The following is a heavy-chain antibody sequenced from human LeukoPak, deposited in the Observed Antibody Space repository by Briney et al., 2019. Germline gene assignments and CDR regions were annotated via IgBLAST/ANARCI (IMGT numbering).Heavy chain of an antibody. CDR2: IYSGGST. CDR3: ARDLNCYDSSGYYYGNWFDP. D-gene: IGHD3-22*01. Sequence: PGGSLRLSCAASGFTVSSNYMSWVRQAPGKGLEWVSVIYSGGSTYYADSVKGRFTISRDNSKNTLYLQMHSLRAEDTAVYYCARDLNCYDSSGYYYGNWFDPWGQGTLVTVSS. V-gene: IGHV3-53*01. CDR1: GFTVSSNY. J-gene: IGHJ5*02.